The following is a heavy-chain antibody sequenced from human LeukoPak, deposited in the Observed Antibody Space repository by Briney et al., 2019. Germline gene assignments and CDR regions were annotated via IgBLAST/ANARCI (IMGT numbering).Heavy chain of an antibody. CDR2: IRSKANSYAT. J-gene: IGHJ4*02. CDR1: GFTFSGSA. V-gene: IGHV3-73*01. Sequence: GGSLRLSCAASGFTFSGSAMHWVRQASGKGLEGVGRIRSKANSYATAYAASVKGRFTISRDDSKNTAYLQMNSLKTEDTAVYYCTTEYLYGGNSFDYWGQGTLVTVSS. D-gene: IGHD2-2*01. CDR3: TTEYLYGGNSFDY.